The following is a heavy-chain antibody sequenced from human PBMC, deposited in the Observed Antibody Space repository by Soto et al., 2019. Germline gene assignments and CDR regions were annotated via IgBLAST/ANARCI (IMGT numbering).Heavy chain of an antibody. Sequence: SETLSLTCAVYGGSFSGYYWSWIRQPPGKGLEWIGEINHSGSTNYNPSLKSRVTISVDTSKNQFSLKLSSVTAADTAVYYCARGRQQWLRWFDPWGQGTLVTVSS. CDR1: GGSFSGYY. V-gene: IGHV4-34*01. J-gene: IGHJ5*02. D-gene: IGHD6-19*01. CDR2: INHSGST. CDR3: ARGRQQWLRWFDP.